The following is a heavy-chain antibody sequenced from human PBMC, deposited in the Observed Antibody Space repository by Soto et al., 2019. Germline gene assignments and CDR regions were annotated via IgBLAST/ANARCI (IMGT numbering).Heavy chain of an antibody. Sequence: EVQLLESGGGFVQPGGSLGLSCAASGFPFSSYAMTWVRQAPGKGLEWVSLISGSGASTYYADSVKGRFTISRDNSRDRQYLQMNSLRAEDTAGYYCAKVCASGTYNNFADYWGQGTLVTLSS. CDR1: GFPFSSYA. V-gene: IGHV3-23*01. CDR2: ISGSGAST. J-gene: IGHJ4*02. D-gene: IGHD3-10*01. CDR3: AKVCASGTYNNFADY.